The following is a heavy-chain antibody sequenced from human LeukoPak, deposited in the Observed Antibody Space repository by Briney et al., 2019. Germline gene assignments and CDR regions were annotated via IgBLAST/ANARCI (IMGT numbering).Heavy chain of an antibody. D-gene: IGHD3-9*01. CDR3: ARGSVLRYFDWLLYYYYYMGV. J-gene: IGHJ6*03. V-gene: IGHV4-34*01. CDR1: GGSFSGYY. Sequence: PSETLSLTCAVYGGSFSGYYWSWIRQPPGKGLEWIGEINHSGSTNYNPSLKSRVTISVDTPKNQFSLKLSSVTAADTAVYYCARGSVLRYFDWLLYYYYYMGVWGKGATVTVSS. CDR2: INHSGST.